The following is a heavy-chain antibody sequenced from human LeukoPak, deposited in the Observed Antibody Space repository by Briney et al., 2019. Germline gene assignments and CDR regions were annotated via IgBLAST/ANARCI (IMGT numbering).Heavy chain of an antibody. V-gene: IGHV3-23*01. J-gene: IGHJ4*02. Sequence: GGTLRLSCAASGFTFSSYGMSWVRQAPGKGLEWVSGISGSSGSTYYADSVKGRFTISRDNSKNTLYLQMNSLRAEDTAVYYCAITMVRGAISLQPRRPYYFNYWGQGALVTVSS. D-gene: IGHD3-10*01. CDR1: GFTFSSYG. CDR3: AITMVRGAISLQPRRPYYFNY. CDR2: ISGSSGST.